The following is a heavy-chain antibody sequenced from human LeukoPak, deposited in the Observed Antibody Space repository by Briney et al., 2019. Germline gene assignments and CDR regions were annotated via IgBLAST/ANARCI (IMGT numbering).Heavy chain of an antibody. CDR1: GFTFSSYG. CDR2: IWYDGSNN. CDR3: ARGDFYYYGMDV. J-gene: IGHJ6*02. D-gene: IGHD3-3*01. V-gene: IGHV3-33*01. Sequence: GGSLRLSCAASGFTFSSYGTRWVRQAPGKGLEWVAVIWYDGSNNYYAASVKGRLTISRDNSKHTLYLQMNSLRAEDTAVYFCARGDFYYYGMDVWGQGTTVTVSS.